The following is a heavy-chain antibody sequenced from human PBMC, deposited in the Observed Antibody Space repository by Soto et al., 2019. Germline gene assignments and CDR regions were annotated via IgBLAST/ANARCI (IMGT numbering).Heavy chain of an antibody. V-gene: IGHV1-69*13. CDR1: GGTFSSYA. Sequence: SVKVSCKASGGTFSSYAISCVRQAPGQGLEWMGGIIPIFGTANYAQKFQGRVTITADESTSTAYMELSSLRSEDTAVYYCARLRGSWYYFDYWGQGTLVTVSS. D-gene: IGHD6-13*01. J-gene: IGHJ4*02. CDR2: IIPIFGTA. CDR3: ARLRGSWYYFDY.